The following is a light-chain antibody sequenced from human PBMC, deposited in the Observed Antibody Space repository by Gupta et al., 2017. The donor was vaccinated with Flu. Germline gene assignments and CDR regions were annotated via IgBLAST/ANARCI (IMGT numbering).Light chain of an antibody. J-gene: IGKJ4*01. Sequence: DIQMTQSPSSLSASVGDRVTITCRASQSISSYLNWYQQTPGKAPKFLIYSASNLQNGVSARFSGSGSGTDFTLTISKLQPEDFATYYCQQSDSTPSTFGGGTKVEIK. CDR3: QQSDSTPST. CDR2: SAS. CDR1: QSISSY. V-gene: IGKV1-39*01.